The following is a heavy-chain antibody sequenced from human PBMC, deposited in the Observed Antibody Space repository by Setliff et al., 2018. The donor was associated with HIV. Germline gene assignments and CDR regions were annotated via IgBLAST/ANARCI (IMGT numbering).Heavy chain of an antibody. CDR3: ARGGLEPIYYYYYMDV. CDR2: MYISGST. CDR1: GDSFSGFY. J-gene: IGHJ6*03. D-gene: IGHD1-1*01. Sequence: SETLSLTCAVYGDSFSGFYWNWIRQPPGKGLEWIGRMYISGSTNYNPSLKSRVTISVDTSKNQFSLKLSSVTAADTAVYYCARGGLEPIYYYYYMDVWGKGTTVTVSS. V-gene: IGHV4-59*10.